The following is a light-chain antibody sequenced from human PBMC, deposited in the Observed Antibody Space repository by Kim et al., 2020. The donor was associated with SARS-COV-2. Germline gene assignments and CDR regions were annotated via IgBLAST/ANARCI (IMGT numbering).Light chain of an antibody. Sequence: EIVLTQSPATLSLSPGEGATLSCRASQSINTYLAWYQQKPGQPPRLLMYDASNRATGIPARFSGSGSGTDFTLTISSLEPEDFAVYYCHQRSAWPLTFGGGTKLEI. CDR3: HQRSAWPLT. J-gene: IGKJ4*01. CDR1: QSINTY. CDR2: DAS. V-gene: IGKV3-11*01.